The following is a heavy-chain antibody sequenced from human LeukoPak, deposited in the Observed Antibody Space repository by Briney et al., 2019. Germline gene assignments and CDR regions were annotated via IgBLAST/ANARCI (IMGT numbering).Heavy chain of an antibody. CDR1: GGTFSSYA. V-gene: IGHV1-46*01. D-gene: IGHD5-12*01. CDR2: INPSGGST. J-gene: IGHJ4*02. Sequence: ASVKVSCKASGGTFSSYAISWVRQAPGQGLEWMGIINPSGGSTSYAQKFQGRVTVTRDTSTSTVYMELSSLRSEDTAMYYCAREGEIGYDLSDYWGQGTWSPSPQ. CDR3: AREGEIGYDLSDY.